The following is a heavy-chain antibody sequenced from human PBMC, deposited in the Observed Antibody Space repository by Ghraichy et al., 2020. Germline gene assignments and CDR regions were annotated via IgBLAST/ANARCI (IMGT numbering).Heavy chain of an antibody. D-gene: IGHD3/OR15-3a*01. Sequence: TLSLTCTVSGGSISSGSYYWSWIRQPAGKGLEWIGRVHTSGSTNYNPSLKSRVTISVDTSKNQFSLKLTSVTAADTAVYYCATGALTILGLITPLEDWFDPWGQGTLVTVSS. CDR3: ATGALTILGLITPLEDWFDP. V-gene: IGHV4-61*02. J-gene: IGHJ5*02. CDR1: GGSISSGSYY. CDR2: VHTSGST.